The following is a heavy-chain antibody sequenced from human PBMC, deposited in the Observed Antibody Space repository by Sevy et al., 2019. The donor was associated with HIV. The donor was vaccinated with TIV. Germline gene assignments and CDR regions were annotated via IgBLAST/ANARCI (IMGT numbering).Heavy chain of an antibody. CDR2: IKSKNGGTT. V-gene: IGHV3-15*01. Sequence: GGSLRLSCAAAGFTFSNTWMSWVRQAPGKGLELVGRIKSKNGGTTDYVAPVIGRFTISSDDSKSTLYLRMKSLKIEETAVYYCTTMGWHGGFDIWGQGAMVTVSS. CDR3: TTMGWHGGFDI. D-gene: IGHD4-17*01. CDR1: GFTFSNTW. J-gene: IGHJ3*02.